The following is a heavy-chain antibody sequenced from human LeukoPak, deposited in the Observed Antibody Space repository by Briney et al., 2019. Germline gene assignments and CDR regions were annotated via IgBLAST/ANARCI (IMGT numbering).Heavy chain of an antibody. J-gene: IGHJ4*02. V-gene: IGHV3-23*01. CDR3: ARDRYCVSTNCPYDC. D-gene: IGHD2-2*01. Sequence: GGSPRLSCAASGFTSSDYTMNWVRQSPGKGLEWVSGISVSDDSTYYADFVKGRFTISRDKSNNVLHLQMNSLRAEDTAVYYCARDRYCVSTNCPYDCWGQGTPVTVSS. CDR1: GFTSSDYT. CDR2: ISVSDDST.